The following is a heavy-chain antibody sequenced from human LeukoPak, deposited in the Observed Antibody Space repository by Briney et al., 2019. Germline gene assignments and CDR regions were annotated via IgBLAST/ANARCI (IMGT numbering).Heavy chain of an antibody. CDR1: GYTFTSYG. J-gene: IGHJ4*02. Sequence: ASVKVSCTASGYTFTSYGISWVRQAPGQGLEWMGWISAYNGNTNYAQKLQGRVTMTTDTSTSTAYMELRSLRSDDTAVYYCARPQDYYDSSGYPHWGQGTLVTVSS. V-gene: IGHV1-18*01. D-gene: IGHD3-22*01. CDR2: ISAYNGNT. CDR3: ARPQDYYDSSGYPH.